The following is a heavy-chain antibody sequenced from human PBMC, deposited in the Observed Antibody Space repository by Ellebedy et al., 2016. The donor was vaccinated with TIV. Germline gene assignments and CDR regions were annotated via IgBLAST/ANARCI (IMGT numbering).Heavy chain of an antibody. CDR2: IYYSGST. V-gene: IGHV4-59*08. D-gene: IGHD2-2*01. CDR3: ARHGVVVPANYFDY. J-gene: IGHJ4*02. CDR1: GGSISSYY. Sequence: SETLSLTXTVSGGSISSYYWSWIRQPPGKGLEWIGYIYYSGSTNYNPSLKSRVTISVDTSKNQFSLKLSSVTAADTAVYYCARHGVVVPANYFDYWGQGTLVTVST.